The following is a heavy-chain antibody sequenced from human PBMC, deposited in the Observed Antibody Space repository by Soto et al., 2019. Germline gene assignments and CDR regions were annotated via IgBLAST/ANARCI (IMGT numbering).Heavy chain of an antibody. Sequence: QVQLQQWGAGLLKPSETLSLTCAVYGGSFTGYYWSWIRQPPGKGLEWIGEINHRGSTNYNPSLKSRVTISVDTSKNQFSLNLNSVTAADTAVYYCARGSRVKIPAARGRDYYYHGLDVWGQGTAVTVSS. CDR1: GGSFTGYY. CDR2: INHRGST. CDR3: ARGSRVKIPAARGRDYYYHGLDV. J-gene: IGHJ6*02. V-gene: IGHV4-34*01. D-gene: IGHD1-26*01.